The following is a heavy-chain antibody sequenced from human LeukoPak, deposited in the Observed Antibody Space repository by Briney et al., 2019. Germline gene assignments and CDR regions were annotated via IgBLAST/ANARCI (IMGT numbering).Heavy chain of an antibody. Sequence: SETLSLTCNVSGGSIRGYYWSWIRQPPGKGLEWIGYIYSSGSTNYNASLKSRSTMSVDTSRTQFSLTVSSVTAADTAVYYCARVFDSGSQAYFYYMDVWGKGTTVTIFS. D-gene: IGHD3-10*01. CDR1: GGSIRGYY. V-gene: IGHV4-59*01. CDR2: IYSSGST. J-gene: IGHJ6*03. CDR3: ARVFDSGSQAYFYYMDV.